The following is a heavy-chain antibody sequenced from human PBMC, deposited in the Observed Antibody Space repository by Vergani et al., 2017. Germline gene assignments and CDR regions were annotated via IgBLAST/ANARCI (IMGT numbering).Heavy chain of an antibody. D-gene: IGHD1-26*01. J-gene: IGHJ4*02. CDR1: GYTFTGYY. Sequence: QVQLVQSGAEVKKPGASVKVSCKASGYTFTGYYMHWVRQAPGQGLEWMGWINPNSGSTSYAQKFQGRVTMTRDTSTSTVYMELSSLRSEDTAVYYCARGSGSYPEKYYFDYWGQGTLVTVSS. V-gene: IGHV1-46*01. CDR2: INPNSGST. CDR3: ARGSGSYPEKYYFDY.